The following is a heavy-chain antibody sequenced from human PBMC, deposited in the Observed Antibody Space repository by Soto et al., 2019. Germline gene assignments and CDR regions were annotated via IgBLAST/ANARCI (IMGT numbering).Heavy chain of an antibody. V-gene: IGHV3-66*01. J-gene: IGHJ4*02. CDR2: IYSGGST. Sequence: PGGSLRLSCAASGFTVSSNYMSWVRQAPGKGLEWVSVIYSGGSTYYADSVKGRFTISRDNSKNTLYLQMNSLRAEDTAVYYCASPGGPSGYHFHYWGQATLVTAPQ. CDR3: ASPGGPSGYHFHY. CDR1: GFTVSSNY. D-gene: IGHD6-25*01.